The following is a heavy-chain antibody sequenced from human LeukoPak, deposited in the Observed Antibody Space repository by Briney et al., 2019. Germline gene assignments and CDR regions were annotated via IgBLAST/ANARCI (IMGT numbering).Heavy chain of an antibody. Sequence: GGSLRLSCAASGFTFSSYAMSWVRQAPGKGLEWVSAISGSGGSTYYADSVKGRFTISRDNSKNTLYLQMNSLRAEDTAVYYCAKPALSDGYNLPHFDYWGQGTLVTVSS. CDR2: ISGSGGST. CDR3: AKPALSDGYNLPHFDY. V-gene: IGHV3-23*01. D-gene: IGHD5-24*01. J-gene: IGHJ4*02. CDR1: GFTFSSYA.